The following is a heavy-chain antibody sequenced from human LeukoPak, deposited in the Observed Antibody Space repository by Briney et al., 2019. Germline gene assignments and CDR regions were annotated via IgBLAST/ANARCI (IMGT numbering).Heavy chain of an antibody. V-gene: IGHV3-21*01. CDR1: GFTFSSYS. Sequence: GGSLRLSCAASGFTFSSYSMNWVRQAPGKGLEWVSCISSSSSYIYYADSVKGRFTISRDNAKNSLYLQMNSLRAEDTAVYYCARAGDGYNDAFDIWGQGTMVTVSS. J-gene: IGHJ3*02. CDR3: ARAGDGYNDAFDI. CDR2: ISSSSSYI. D-gene: IGHD5-24*01.